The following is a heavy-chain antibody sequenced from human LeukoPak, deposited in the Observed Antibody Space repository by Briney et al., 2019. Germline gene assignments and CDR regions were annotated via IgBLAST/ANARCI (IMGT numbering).Heavy chain of an antibody. CDR3: ARDANHILTGLHAFDI. J-gene: IGHJ3*02. D-gene: IGHD3-9*01. Sequence: GGSLRLSCAASGFTFSSYWMSWVRQAPGKGLEWVANIKQDGSEKYYVDSVKGRFTISRDNAKNSLYLQMNSLRAEDTAVYYCARDANHILTGLHAFDIWGQGTMVTVSS. CDR1: GFTFSSYW. V-gene: IGHV3-7*01. CDR2: IKQDGSEK.